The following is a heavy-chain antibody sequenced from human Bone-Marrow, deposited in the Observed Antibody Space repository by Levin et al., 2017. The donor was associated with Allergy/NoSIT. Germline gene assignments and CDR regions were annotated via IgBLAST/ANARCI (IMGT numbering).Heavy chain of an antibody. D-gene: IGHD1/OR15-1a*01. CDR2: ISYIGST. CDR1: GGSISGGGYY. CDR3: ARGTFHGASDAFDV. J-gene: IGHJ3*01. V-gene: IGHV4-31*03. Sequence: PSETLSLTCTVSGGSISGGGYYWCWIRQHPGTGLEWIGCISYIGSTHYNPSLKSRVTISADTSDKQFSLKMSSGTAADTAVCYCARGTFHGASDAFDVWGQGTIVTVSS.